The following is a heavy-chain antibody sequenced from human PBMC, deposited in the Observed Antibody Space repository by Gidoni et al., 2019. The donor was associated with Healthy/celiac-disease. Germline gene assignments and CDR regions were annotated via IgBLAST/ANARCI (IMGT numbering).Heavy chain of an antibody. D-gene: IGHD3-10*01. J-gene: IGHJ6*02. Sequence: EVQLVESGGGLVQPGGSLRLSCAASGFTVCSNYMSWVRQAPGKGLEVVSVIYSGGSTYYADSVKGRFTISRDNSKNTLYLQMNSLRAEDTAVYYCARGVVRGALNYYYGMDVWGQGTTVTVSS. V-gene: IGHV3-66*01. CDR2: IYSGGST. CDR3: ARGVVRGALNYYYGMDV. CDR1: GFTVCSNY.